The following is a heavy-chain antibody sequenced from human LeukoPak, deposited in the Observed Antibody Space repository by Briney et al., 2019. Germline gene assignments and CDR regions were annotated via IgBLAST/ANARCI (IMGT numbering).Heavy chain of an antibody. CDR1: GFTFDDYA. CDR3: ARGGHRRYYYTSGSAFDP. CDR2: ISWNSGSI. D-gene: IGHD3-10*01. Sequence: GGSLRLSCAASGFTFDDYAMHWVRQAPGKGLEWVSGISWNSGSIGYADSVKGRFTISRDNAKNSLYLQMNSLRAEDTALYYCARGGHRRYYYTSGSAFDPWGQGTLVTVSS. J-gene: IGHJ5*02. V-gene: IGHV3-9*01.